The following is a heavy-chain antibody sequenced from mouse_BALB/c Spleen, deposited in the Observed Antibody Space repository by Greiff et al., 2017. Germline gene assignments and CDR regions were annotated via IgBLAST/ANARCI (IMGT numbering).Heavy chain of an antibody. CDR1: GFTFSSYA. CDR3: ARSLYDGYYTTSFYYAMDY. V-gene: IGHV5-6*03. CDR2: ISDGGSYT. Sequence: EVKVEESGGGLVKPGGSLKLSCAASGFTFSSYAMSWVRQTPEKRLEWVASISDGGSYTYYPDSVKGRFTISRDNAKNNLYLQMSSLKSEDTAMYYCARSLYDGYYTTSFYYAMDYWGQGTSVTVSS. D-gene: IGHD2-3*01. J-gene: IGHJ4*01.